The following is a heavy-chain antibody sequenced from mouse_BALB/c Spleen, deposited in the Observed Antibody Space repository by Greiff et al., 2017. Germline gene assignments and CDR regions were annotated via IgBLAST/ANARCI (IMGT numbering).Heavy chain of an antibody. J-gene: IGHJ4*01. V-gene: IGHV14-3*02. CDR1: GFNIKDTY. Sequence: EVQLQQSGAELVKPGASVKLSCTASGFNIKDTYMHWVKQRPEQGLEWIGRIDPANGNTKYDPKFQGKATITADTSSNTVYLQLSSLTSEDTAVYYCARAPRDAMDYWGQGTSVTVSS. CDR3: ARAPRDAMDY. CDR2: IDPANGNT.